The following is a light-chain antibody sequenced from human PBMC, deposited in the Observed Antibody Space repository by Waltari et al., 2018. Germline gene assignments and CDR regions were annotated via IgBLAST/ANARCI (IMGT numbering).Light chain of an antibody. CDR2: EVS. V-gene: IGLV2-8*01. CDR1: SSDVGGYNY. CDR3: SSYAGSHHSQV. Sequence: QSALTQPPSASGSPGQSVTISCTGTSSDVGGYNYVSWYQQHPGKAPKLMIYEVSKRPSGVPDRFPGSKSGNTASLTVSGLQAEDEADYYCSSYAGSHHSQVFGGGTKLTVL. J-gene: IGLJ3*02.